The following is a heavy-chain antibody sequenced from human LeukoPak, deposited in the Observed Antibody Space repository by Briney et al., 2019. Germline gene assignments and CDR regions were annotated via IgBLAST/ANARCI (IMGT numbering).Heavy chain of an antibody. V-gene: IGHV1-69*04. CDR2: IIPILGIA. J-gene: IGHJ4*02. CDR3: AYGSGSYRTPSGY. CDR1: GGTFSSYA. Sequence: ASVKVSCKASGGTFSSYAISWVRRAPGQGLEWMGRIIPILGIANYAQRFQGRVTITADKSTSTAYMELSSLRSEDTAVYYCAYGSGSYRTPSGYWGQGTLVTVSS. D-gene: IGHD3-10*01.